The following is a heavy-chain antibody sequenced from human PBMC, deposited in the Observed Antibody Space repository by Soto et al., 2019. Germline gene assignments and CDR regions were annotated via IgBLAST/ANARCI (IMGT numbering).Heavy chain of an antibody. Sequence: ASVKVSCKASGYTFTSYAMHWVRRAPGQRLEWMGWINAGNGNTKYSQKFQGRVTITRDTSASTAYMELSSLRSEDTAVYYCAVVVVPAAIPYFDYWGQGTLVTVSS. D-gene: IGHD2-2*02. CDR3: AVVVVPAAIPYFDY. CDR1: GYTFTSYA. V-gene: IGHV1-3*01. CDR2: INAGNGNT. J-gene: IGHJ4*02.